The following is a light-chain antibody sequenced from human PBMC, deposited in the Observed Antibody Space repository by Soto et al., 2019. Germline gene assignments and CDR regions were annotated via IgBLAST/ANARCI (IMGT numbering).Light chain of an antibody. CDR3: QQYDTWPRT. CDR1: QSVSTN. J-gene: IGKJ1*01. V-gene: IGKV3-15*01. CDR2: GAS. Sequence: EIVLTQSPSTLSLSPGKRATLPCRASQSVSTNFAWYLQKPGQAPRLLIYGASTRATAVPARFTASGSGTEFTLSISSLQSDDFGVYYCQQYDTWPRTFGQGTKVDIK.